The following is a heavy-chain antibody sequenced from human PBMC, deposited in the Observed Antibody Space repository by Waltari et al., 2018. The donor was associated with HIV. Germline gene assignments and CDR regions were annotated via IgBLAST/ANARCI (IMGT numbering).Heavy chain of an antibody. CDR3: ARDSYDSGTYGLIDY. V-gene: IGHV3-30*03. CDR1: GFIFSDLA. D-gene: IGHD3-10*01. CDR2: ISHDGSKK. J-gene: IGHJ4*02. Sequence: QVQLVESGGGVVRPGRSLRLPCAASGFIFSDLAMHWVRQAPGKGLEWVAIISHDGSKKSYADSVKGRFTISRDNSKNTLFLQMNSLTTEDTAVYYCARDSYDSGTYGLIDYWGQGTLVTVSS.